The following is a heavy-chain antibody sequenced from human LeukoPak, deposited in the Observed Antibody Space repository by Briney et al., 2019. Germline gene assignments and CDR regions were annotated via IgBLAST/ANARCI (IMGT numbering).Heavy chain of an antibody. CDR3: TTLDGDYAPDY. Sequence: PAGSLRRSGAGSGFTISNAWRSRLRQAPGKGREWVSRMESKREGESTDYAAPVKGRFTISRDDSKNTLFLQINSLKTEDTAVYYCTTLDGDYAPDYWGQGTLVTVSS. J-gene: IGHJ4*02. D-gene: IGHD4-17*01. CDR2: MESKREGEST. V-gene: IGHV3-15*04. CDR1: GFTISNAW.